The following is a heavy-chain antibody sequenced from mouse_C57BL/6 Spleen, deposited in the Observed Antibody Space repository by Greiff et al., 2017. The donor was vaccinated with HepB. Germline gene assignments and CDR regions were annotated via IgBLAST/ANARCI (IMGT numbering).Heavy chain of an antibody. V-gene: IGHV5-9-1*02. D-gene: IGHD2-12*01. CDR1: GFTFSSYA. CDR3: TRGGIYDWYFDV. J-gene: IGHJ1*03. Sequence: EVKLVESGEGLVKPGGSLKLSCAASGFTFSSYAMSWVRQTPEKRLEWVAYISSGGDYIYYADTVKGRFTISRDNARNTLYLQMSSLKSEDTAMYYCTRGGIYDWYFDVWGTGTTVTVSS. CDR2: ISSGGDYI.